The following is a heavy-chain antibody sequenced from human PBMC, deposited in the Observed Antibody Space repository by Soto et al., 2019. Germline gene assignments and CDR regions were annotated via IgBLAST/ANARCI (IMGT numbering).Heavy chain of an antibody. Sequence: WASVKVSCKASGYTFTGYFLHWVRQAPGQGPEWMGCINPKNGDTYYAQRFQGRVTMTRDTSISTAYMDLNRLTSDDTAVYYCARSTGSYSYYGMDVWGQGTTVTVSS. V-gene: IGHV1-2*02. CDR1: GYTFTGYF. CDR3: ARSTGSYSYYGMDV. J-gene: IGHJ6*02. D-gene: IGHD1-26*01. CDR2: INPKNGDT.